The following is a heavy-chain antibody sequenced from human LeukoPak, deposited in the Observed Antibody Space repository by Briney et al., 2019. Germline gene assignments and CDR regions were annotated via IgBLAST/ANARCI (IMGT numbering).Heavy chain of an antibody. V-gene: IGHV1-24*01. Sequence: GASVKVSCKVSGYTFTELSMHWVRQAPGKGLEWMGGFDPQHGETIYAQKFQGRVTMTEDTSTDTAYMELSSLRSEDTAVYYCATGGKYSSGWFGGNWFDPWGQGTLVTVSS. J-gene: IGHJ5*02. CDR2: FDPQHGET. CDR3: ATGGKYSSGWFGGNWFDP. D-gene: IGHD6-19*01. CDR1: GYTFTELS.